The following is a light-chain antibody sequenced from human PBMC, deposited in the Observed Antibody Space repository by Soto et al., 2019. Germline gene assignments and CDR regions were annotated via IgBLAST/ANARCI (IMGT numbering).Light chain of an antibody. V-gene: IGLV1-44*01. CDR2: TTN. J-gene: IGLJ1*01. CDR1: SSKIGTSS. Sequence: QSVLTQPHSASGTPGQRVTISCSGSSSKIGTSSVHWFQQLPGTAPKLLISTTNQRPSGVPERFSGSKSGTSASLAISGLQSEDEADYYCAAWDYSLNGHVFGTGTKVTDL. CDR3: AAWDYSLNGHV.